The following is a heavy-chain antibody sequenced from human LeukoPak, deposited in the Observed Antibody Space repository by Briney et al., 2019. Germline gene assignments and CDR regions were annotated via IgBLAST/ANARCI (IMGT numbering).Heavy chain of an antibody. CDR3: AKDTSAQTYCTNGVCYSDY. V-gene: IGHV3-23*01. CDR1: GFTFSNHG. CDR2: ISGSGGST. Sequence: GGSLRLSCAASGFTFSNHGMNWVRQAPGKGLEWVSGISGSGGSTYYADSVKGRFTISRDNSKNTLYLQMNSLRAEDTAVYYCAKDTSAQTYCTNGVCYSDYWGQGTLVTVSS. D-gene: IGHD2-8*01. J-gene: IGHJ4*02.